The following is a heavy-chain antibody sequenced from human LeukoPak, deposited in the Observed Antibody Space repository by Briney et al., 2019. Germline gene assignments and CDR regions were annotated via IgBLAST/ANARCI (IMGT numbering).Heavy chain of an antibody. J-gene: IGHJ4*02. CDR1: GFTFSTYA. Sequence: PGGSLGLSCATSGFTFSTYAMSWVRQAPGKGLEWVSLISGSGSGTHYADSVKGRFTISRDNSKNMLYLHMNTLRADDTAVYYCARSGTEDGYNIYFDHWGQGTLVTVSS. CDR3: ARSGTEDGYNIYFDH. CDR2: ISGSGSGT. D-gene: IGHD5-24*01. V-gene: IGHV3-23*01.